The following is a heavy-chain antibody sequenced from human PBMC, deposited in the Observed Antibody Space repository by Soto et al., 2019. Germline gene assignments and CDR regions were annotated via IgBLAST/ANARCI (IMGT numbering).Heavy chain of an antibody. CDR2: ISSNGGST. J-gene: IGHJ5*02. V-gene: IGHV3-64D*08. CDR3: VKAGSSTRSWFDP. D-gene: IGHD3-3*02. CDR1: GFNFSSYA. Sequence: GGSLRLSCSASGFNFSSYAMHWVRQAPGKGLEYVSAISSNGGSTYYADSVKGRFTISRDNSKNTLYLQMSSLRAEDTAVYYCVKAGSSTRSWFDPWGQGTLVTVSS.